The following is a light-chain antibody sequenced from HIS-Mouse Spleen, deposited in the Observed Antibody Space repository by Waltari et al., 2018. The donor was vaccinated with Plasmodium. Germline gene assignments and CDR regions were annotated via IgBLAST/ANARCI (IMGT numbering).Light chain of an antibody. CDR2: EVS. J-gene: IGLJ2*01. Sequence: QSALTQSPSASGSPGQSVTISCTGTSSGVGGYNYASWYQQHPGKAPKLMIYEVSKRPSGVPDRFSGSKSGNTASLTVSGLQAEDEADYYCSSYAGSNNLVFGGGTKLTVL. CDR3: SSYAGSNNLV. V-gene: IGLV2-8*01. CDR1: SSGVGGYNY.